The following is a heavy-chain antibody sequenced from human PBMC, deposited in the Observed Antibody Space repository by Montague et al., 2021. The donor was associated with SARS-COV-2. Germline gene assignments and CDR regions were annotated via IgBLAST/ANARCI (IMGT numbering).Heavy chain of an antibody. V-gene: IGHV6-1*01. J-gene: IGHJ6*02. Sequence: CAISGDSVSRNSAAWNWIRQSPSRGLEWLGRTYYRSKWYNDYAVSVKSLITINPDTSKNQFSLQLNSVTPEDTAVYYCASGRMVPYSSSWTTLYYYYGMDVWGQGTTVTVSS. CDR1: GDSVSRNSAA. CDR3: ASGRMVPYSSSWTTLYYYYGMDV. D-gene: IGHD6-13*01. CDR2: TYYRSKWYN.